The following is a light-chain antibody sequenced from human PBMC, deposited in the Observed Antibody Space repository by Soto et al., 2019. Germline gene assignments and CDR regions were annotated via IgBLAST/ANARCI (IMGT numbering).Light chain of an antibody. J-gene: IGLJ1*01. V-gene: IGLV2-8*01. CDR1: SSDVGGYNY. CDR2: EVN. Sequence: QSALTQPPSASGSPGQSVAISCTGTSSDVGGYNYVPWYQQHPGKAPKLVIYEVNKRPSGVPDRFSGSKSGNTASLTVSALQAEDEADYYCSSYAGSSNVFGTGTKGTV. CDR3: SSYAGSSNV.